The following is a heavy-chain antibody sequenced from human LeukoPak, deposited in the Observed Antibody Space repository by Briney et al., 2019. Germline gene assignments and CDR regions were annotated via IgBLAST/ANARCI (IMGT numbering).Heavy chain of an antibody. J-gene: IGHJ5*02. CDR2: IYTSGIT. CDR1: GASITGGSYY. V-gene: IGHV4-61*02. D-gene: IGHD2-15*01. CDR3: ARDNSIPLGVVAATTNWFDP. Sequence: SQTLSLTCTVSGASITGGSYYWTWIRQPAGKGLEWIGRIYTSGITNYNPSLKSRVTISVDTSKNQFSLKLSSVTAADTAVYYCARDNSIPLGVVAATTNWFDPWGQGTLVTVSS.